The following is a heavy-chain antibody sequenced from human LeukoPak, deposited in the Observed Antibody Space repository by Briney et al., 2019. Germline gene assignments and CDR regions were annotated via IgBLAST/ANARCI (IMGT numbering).Heavy chain of an antibody. CDR2: IYCSGST. J-gene: IGHJ5*02. Sequence: SETLSLTCTVSGGSISSYYWSWIRQPPGKGLEWIGYIYCSGSTNYNPSLKSRVTISVDTSKNQFSLKLSSVTAADTAVYYCARGASGWSFNWFDPWGQGTLVTVSS. D-gene: IGHD6-19*01. CDR3: ARGASGWSFNWFDP. V-gene: IGHV4-59*01. CDR1: GGSISSYY.